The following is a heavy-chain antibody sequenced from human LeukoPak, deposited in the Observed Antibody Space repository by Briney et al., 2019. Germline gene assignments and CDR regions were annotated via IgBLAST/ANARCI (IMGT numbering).Heavy chain of an antibody. J-gene: IGHJ3*02. Sequence: GRSLRLSCAASGFTFSSYGMHWVRQAPGKGLEWVAVISYDGSNKYYADSVKGRFTVSRDNSKNTLYLQMNSLRAEDTAVYYCAKDFPGGSYEDDVFDIWGQGTMVTVSS. V-gene: IGHV3-30*18. CDR3: AKDFPGGSYEDDVFDI. D-gene: IGHD1-26*01. CDR2: ISYDGSNK. CDR1: GFTFSSYG.